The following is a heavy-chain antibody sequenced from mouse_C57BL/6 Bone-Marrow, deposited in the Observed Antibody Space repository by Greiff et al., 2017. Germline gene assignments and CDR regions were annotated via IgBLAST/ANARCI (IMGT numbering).Heavy chain of an antibody. D-gene: IGHD1-1*01. Sequence: EVQLQQSGAELVRPGASVKLSCTASGFNIKDDYMHWVKQRPEQGLEWIGWIDPENGDTEYASKFQGKATITADTSSYTAYLQLSSLTSEDTAVYYCTTWNLLLRYLDYWGQGTTLTVSS. CDR1: GFNIKDDY. J-gene: IGHJ2*01. CDR2: IDPENGDT. CDR3: TTWNLLLRYLDY. V-gene: IGHV14-4*01.